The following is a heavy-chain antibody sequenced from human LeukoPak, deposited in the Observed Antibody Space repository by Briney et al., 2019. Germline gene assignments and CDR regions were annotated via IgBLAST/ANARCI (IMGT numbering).Heavy chain of an antibody. CDR3: ASPPSYYYGSGLGFDY. J-gene: IGHJ4*02. CDR2: IIPIFGTA. Sequence: SVKVSXKASGGTFSSYAISWVRQAPGQGLEWMGGIIPIFGTANYAQKFQGRVTITTDESTSTAYMELSSLRSEDTAVYYCASPPSYYYGSGLGFDYWGQGTLVTVSS. V-gene: IGHV1-69*05. CDR1: GGTFSSYA. D-gene: IGHD3-10*01.